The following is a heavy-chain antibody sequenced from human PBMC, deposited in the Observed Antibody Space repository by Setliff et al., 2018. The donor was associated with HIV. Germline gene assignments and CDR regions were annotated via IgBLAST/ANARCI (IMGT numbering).Heavy chain of an antibody. Sequence: GGSLRLSCVASGFTFSDNGMVWVRQAPGKGLEWVARIRNKKNGGTTYYAAPVKGRFTISRDDSKTTLYLQMNSLKTEDTAVYYCTTEDPWLRFGHWGQGTLVTVSS. CDR1: GFTFSDNG. D-gene: IGHD5-12*01. CDR3: TTEDPWLRFGH. CDR2: IRNKKNGGTT. J-gene: IGHJ5*02. V-gene: IGHV3-15*01.